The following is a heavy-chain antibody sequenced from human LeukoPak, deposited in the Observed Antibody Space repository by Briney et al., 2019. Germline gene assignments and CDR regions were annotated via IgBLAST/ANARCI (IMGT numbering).Heavy chain of an antibody. J-gene: IGHJ6*02. CDR3: AREGNVDIVATIDYYGMDV. CDR2: INPXXXXT. Sequence: ASVKVSCKASGYTXTXXYMHXXXXXXGXXXEWMGXINPXXXXTXYAQKFXGRVTMTRDTSTSTVYMELSSLRSEDTAVYYCAREGNVDIVATIDYYGMDVWGQGTTVTVSS. CDR1: GYTXTXXY. D-gene: IGHD5-12*01. V-gene: IGHV1-46*01.